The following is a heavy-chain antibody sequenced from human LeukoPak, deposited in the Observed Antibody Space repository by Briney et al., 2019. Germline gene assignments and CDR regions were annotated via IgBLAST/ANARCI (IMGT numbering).Heavy chain of an antibody. D-gene: IGHD6-19*01. CDR1: GFTFSSYW. CDR2: FNSDGSST. Sequence: GGSLRLSCAASGFTFSSYWMHWVRQAPGKGLVWVSRFNSDGSSTSYADSVKGRFTISRDNAKNTLYLQMNSLRAEDTAVYYCATLSSGPTTPRYYFDYWGQGTLVAVSS. CDR3: ATLSSGPTTPRYYFDY. V-gene: IGHV3-74*01. J-gene: IGHJ4*02.